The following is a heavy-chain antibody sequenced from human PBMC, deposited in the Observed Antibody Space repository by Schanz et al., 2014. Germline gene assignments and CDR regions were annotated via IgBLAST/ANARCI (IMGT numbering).Heavy chain of an antibody. CDR1: GGSFSDYY. J-gene: IGHJ6*03. D-gene: IGHD3-3*02. CDR2: INHSANT. CDR3: ARRHHFRSGPYYYYYMDV. Sequence: QVQLQQWGAGLLKPSETLSLTCAVDGGSFSDYYWSWIRQSPDKGLEWIGEINHSANTTYNPSLMSLFTISVNSSKNQFSLMLNSVAAADTALYYCARRHHFRSGPYYYYYMDVWGKGTTVTVSS. V-gene: IGHV4-34*01.